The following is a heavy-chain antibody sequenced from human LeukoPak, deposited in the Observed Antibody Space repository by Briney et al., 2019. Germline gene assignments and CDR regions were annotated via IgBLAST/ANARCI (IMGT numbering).Heavy chain of an antibody. CDR1: GFTFSSYA. J-gene: IGHJ4*02. CDR2: ISGSGGST. D-gene: IGHD6-6*01. Sequence: GGSLRLSCAASGFTFSSYAMSWVRQAPGKGLEWVSAISGSGGSTYYADSVKGRFTISRDNVKNSLYLQMNSLRAEDTAVYYCARDSSSWYFSLDYWGQGTLVTVSS. CDR3: ARDSSSWYFSLDY. V-gene: IGHV3-23*01.